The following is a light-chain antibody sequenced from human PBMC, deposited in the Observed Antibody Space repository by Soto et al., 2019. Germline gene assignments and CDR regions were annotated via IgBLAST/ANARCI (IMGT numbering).Light chain of an antibody. V-gene: IGKV3-15*01. J-gene: IGKJ4*01. Sequence: EIVLTQSPGTLSLSPGETATLSCRASQSVRSNLAWYQQNPGQPPRLLIYDASSRATGIPSRFSGSGSGTEFTLTISSLQPEDFATYSCQQLNSYPLPFGGGTKVDIK. CDR3: QQLNSYPLP. CDR2: DAS. CDR1: QSVRSN.